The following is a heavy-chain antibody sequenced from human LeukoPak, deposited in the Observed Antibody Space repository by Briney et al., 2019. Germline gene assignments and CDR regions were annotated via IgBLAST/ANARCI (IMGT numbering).Heavy chain of an antibody. D-gene: IGHD2-21*01. J-gene: IGHJ3*02. CDR1: GYTFTTYG. V-gene: IGHV1-18*01. CDR2: ISPYNGNT. Sequence: GASVKVSCKASGYTFTTYGISWVRQAPGQGLEWMGWISPYNGNTNYAQKLQGRVTMTTDTSTSTAYMELRSLRSDDPAVYYCARDTGNVVVIDVPQDAFDIWGQGTMVTVSS. CDR3: ARDTGNVVVIDVPQDAFDI.